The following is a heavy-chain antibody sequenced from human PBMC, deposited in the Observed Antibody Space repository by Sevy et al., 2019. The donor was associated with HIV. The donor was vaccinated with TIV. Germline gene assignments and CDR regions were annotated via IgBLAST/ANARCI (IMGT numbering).Heavy chain of an antibody. D-gene: IGHD6-19*01. Sequence: SETLSLTCTVSGYSISSGYYWSWIRQPPGKGLEWIGSIYHSGRTYYNPSLKSRLTISVDTSKNQFSLKLSSVTAADTAVYYCARNRVAVAGKSFRGEGWWFDPWGQGTLVTVSS. CDR3: ARNRVAVAGKSFRGEGWWFDP. V-gene: IGHV4-38-2*02. CDR1: GYSISSGYY. CDR2: IYHSGRT. J-gene: IGHJ5*02.